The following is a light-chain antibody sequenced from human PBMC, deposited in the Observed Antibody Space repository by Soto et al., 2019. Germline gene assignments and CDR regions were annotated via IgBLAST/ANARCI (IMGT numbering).Light chain of an antibody. J-gene: IGLJ3*02. Sequence: QSVLTQPPSASGTPGQRVIISCSGSKSNIGDNPVNWFQQFPGTAPKLLIFSNDERPSGVPERFSGSKSGASASLAISGLQSDDEADYSFATWDDSLNGWVFGGGTKLTVL. CDR1: KSNIGDNP. CDR2: SND. V-gene: IGLV1-44*01. CDR3: ATWDDSLNGWV.